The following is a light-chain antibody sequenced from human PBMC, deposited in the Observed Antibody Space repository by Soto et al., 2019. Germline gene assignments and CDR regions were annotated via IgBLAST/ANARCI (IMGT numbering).Light chain of an antibody. V-gene: IGKV4-1*01. CDR2: WAS. CDR1: QSVLYSSNNKNY. Sequence: DIVMTQSPDSLAVSLGERATINCKSSQSVLYSSNNKNYLAWYQQKPGQPPKLLIYWASTRESGVPDRFSGSGSGTDVTLTISSLQAEDVAVYYCQQYYSTPRTFGGGTKVESK. CDR3: QQYYSTPRT. J-gene: IGKJ4*01.